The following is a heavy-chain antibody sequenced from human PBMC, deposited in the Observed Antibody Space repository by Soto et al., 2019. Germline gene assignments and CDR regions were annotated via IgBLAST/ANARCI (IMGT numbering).Heavy chain of an antibody. J-gene: IGHJ5*02. CDR2: IIPILGIA. CDR3: ARDALATPEPNWFDP. CDR1: GGTFSSYT. D-gene: IGHD3-16*01. Sequence: GASVKVSCKASGGTFSSYTISWVRQAPGQGLEWMGRIIPILGIANYAQKFQGRVTITADKSTSTAYMELSSLRSEDTAVYYCARDALATPEPNWFDPWGQGTLVTVSS. V-gene: IGHV1-69*04.